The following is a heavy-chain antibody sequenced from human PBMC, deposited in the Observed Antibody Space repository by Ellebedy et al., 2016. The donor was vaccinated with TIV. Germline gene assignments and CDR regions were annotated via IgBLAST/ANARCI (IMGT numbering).Heavy chain of an antibody. V-gene: IGHV4-59*02. Sequence: SETLSLTCTVSGVSVRTYYWSWIRQPPGKGLEWIGYIYHSGSTNYNPSLKSRVTMSVNTSKNQFSLKLSSVTAADTAVYYCARDDSRSQGYYFDYWGQGTLVTVSS. CDR1: GVSVRTYY. CDR3: ARDDSRSQGYYFDY. D-gene: IGHD1-26*01. CDR2: IYHSGST. J-gene: IGHJ4*02.